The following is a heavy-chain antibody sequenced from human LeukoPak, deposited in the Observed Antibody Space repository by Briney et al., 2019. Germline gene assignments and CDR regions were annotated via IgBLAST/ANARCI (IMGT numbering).Heavy chain of an antibody. D-gene: IGHD2-2*01. Sequence: ASVKVSCKASGYTFTSYGISRVRQAPGQGLEWMGWISAYNGNTNYAQKLQGRVTMTTDTSTSTAHMELRSLRSDDTAVYYCARAGLVVPAAEDYWGQGTLVTVSS. CDR2: ISAYNGNT. J-gene: IGHJ4*02. CDR3: ARAGLVVPAAEDY. V-gene: IGHV1-18*01. CDR1: GYTFTSYG.